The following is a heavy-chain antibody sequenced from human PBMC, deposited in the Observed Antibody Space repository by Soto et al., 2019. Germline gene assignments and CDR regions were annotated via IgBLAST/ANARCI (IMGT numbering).Heavy chain of an antibody. CDR2: IYHTGIT. J-gene: IGHJ4*02. Sequence: QVQLQASGPGLVRPSGTLSLTCAVSGGSISSDNWWGWVRQPPGKGLEWIGEIYHTGITNYNPSIKSRFIMSVDQSKNQFSLRLTSVTAADTAVFCGARFGSPVFILGELAPSYFDYWGQGIRVTVSS. D-gene: IGHD3-16*01. V-gene: IGHV4-4*01. CDR3: ARFGSPVFILGELAPSYFDY. CDR1: GGSISSDNW.